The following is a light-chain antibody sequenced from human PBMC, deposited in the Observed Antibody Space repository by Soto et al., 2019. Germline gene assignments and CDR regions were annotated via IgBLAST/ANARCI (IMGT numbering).Light chain of an antibody. J-gene: IGKJ4*01. CDR1: QSLLHTDGKTY. CDR3: MQSMQLPLT. V-gene: IGKV2D-29*01. Sequence: DIVMTQTPLSLSVTPGQPASISCKSSQSLLHTDGKTYLCWYLQKPGQPPQLLISEVSNRLSGVPDRFSGSGSGTDFTLKISRVEAEDVGVYYCMQSMQLPLTFGGGTKVEIK. CDR2: EVS.